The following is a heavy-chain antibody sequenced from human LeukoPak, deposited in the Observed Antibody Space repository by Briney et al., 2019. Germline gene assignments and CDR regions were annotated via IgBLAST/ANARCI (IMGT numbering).Heavy chain of an antibody. J-gene: IGHJ4*02. D-gene: IGHD4-17*01. V-gene: IGHV3-48*03. CDR2: ISSSSSTI. Sequence: GGSLRLSCAASGFTFSTYEMNWVRQAPGKGLEWVSYISSSSSTIYYADSVKGRFTISRDNAKNSLYLQMNSLRAEDTAVYYCARGPVTTRGGDYFDYWGQGTLVTVSS. CDR1: GFTFSTYE. CDR3: ARGPVTTRGGDYFDY.